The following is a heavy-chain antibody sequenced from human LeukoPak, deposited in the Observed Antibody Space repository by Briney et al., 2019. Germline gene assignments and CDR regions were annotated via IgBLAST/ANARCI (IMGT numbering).Heavy chain of an antibody. Sequence: GGSLRLSCAASGFTFSTYDMSWVRQAPGKGLEWVSTIVGGGGSTYYADSVKGRFTISRDNSKNTLYLEMNSLRDEDTAVYYCARDGHAAGTSALDYWGQGTLVTVSS. J-gene: IGHJ4*02. CDR1: GFTFSTYD. D-gene: IGHD6-13*01. CDR2: IVGGGGST. V-gene: IGHV3-23*01. CDR3: ARDGHAAGTSALDY.